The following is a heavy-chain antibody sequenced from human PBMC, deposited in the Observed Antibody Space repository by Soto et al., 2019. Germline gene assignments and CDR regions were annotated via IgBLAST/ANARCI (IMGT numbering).Heavy chain of an antibody. J-gene: IGHJ4*02. CDR3: ARVAGYGIMITFGGVIQFDY. D-gene: IGHD3-16*02. V-gene: IGHV1-18*01. Sequence: ASVKVSCKASGYTFTSYGISWVRQAPGQGLEWMGWISAYNGNTNYAQKLQGRVTMTTDTSTSTAYMELRSLRSDDTAVYYCARVAGYGIMITFGGVIQFDYWGQGTLVTVSS. CDR1: GYTFTSYG. CDR2: ISAYNGNT.